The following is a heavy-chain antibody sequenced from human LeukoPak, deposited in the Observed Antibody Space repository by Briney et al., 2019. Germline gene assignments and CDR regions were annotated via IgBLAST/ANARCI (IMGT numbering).Heavy chain of an antibody. D-gene: IGHD3-10*01. Sequence: SETLSLTCTVSGGSISSYYWSWIRQPPGKGLEWIGYIYTSGSTNYNPSLKSRVTMSVDTSKNQFSLKLTSVTAADTAVYYCAREDYYGSGSPRYYFDYWGQGTLVTVSS. J-gene: IGHJ4*02. CDR1: GGSISSYY. V-gene: IGHV4-4*09. CDR3: AREDYYGSGSPRYYFDY. CDR2: IYTSGST.